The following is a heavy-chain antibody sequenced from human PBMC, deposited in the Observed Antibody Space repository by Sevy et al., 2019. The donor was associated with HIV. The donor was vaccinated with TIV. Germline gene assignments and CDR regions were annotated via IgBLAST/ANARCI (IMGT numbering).Heavy chain of an antibody. D-gene: IGHD2-21*01. Sequence: GWSLRLTCAASGFTFNTYSLIWVRQTPGKGLEWLSFIGTAAGVTYYADSVKGRFTISRDNAKNSLYLQMNSLRDEDTAVYYCARCPGHYSIDYWVQGTLVTVSS. V-gene: IGHV3-48*02. CDR1: GFTFNTYS. J-gene: IGHJ4*02. CDR3: ARCPGHYSIDY. CDR2: IGTAAGVT.